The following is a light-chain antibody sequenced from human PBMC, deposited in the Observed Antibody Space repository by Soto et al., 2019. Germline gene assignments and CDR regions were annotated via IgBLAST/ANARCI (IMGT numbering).Light chain of an antibody. CDR2: AAS. V-gene: IGKV1-17*01. J-gene: IGKJ4*01. Sequence: DIQMTQSPSSLSASVGDRVTITCRASRYIRSDLSWYQQRPGKAPELLIYAASTLQSGVPSRFSGSRSGPEFTLTSNSLQSEDFAIYYCQRYNNWPLTFGGGTKVDIK. CDR3: QRYNNWPLT. CDR1: RYIRSD.